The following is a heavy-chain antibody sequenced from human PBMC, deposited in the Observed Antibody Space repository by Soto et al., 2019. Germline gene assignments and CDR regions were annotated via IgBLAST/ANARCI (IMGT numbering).Heavy chain of an antibody. CDR1: GFTFSSYA. D-gene: IGHD2-2*01. V-gene: IGHV3-23*01. CDR3: AKDPLVVPATMPYWFDP. Sequence: PGGSLRLSCAASGFTFSSYAMSWVRQAPGKGLEWVSTISGSGGSTYYAGSVRGRFTISRDNSKNTLYLQMNSLRAEDTAVYYCAKDPLVVPATMPYWFDPWVQGTXVTVAS. CDR2: ISGSGGST. J-gene: IGHJ5*02.